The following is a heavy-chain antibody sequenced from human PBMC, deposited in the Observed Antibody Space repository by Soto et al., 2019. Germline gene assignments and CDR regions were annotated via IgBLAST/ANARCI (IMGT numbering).Heavy chain of an antibody. CDR2: ISPYNGNT. J-gene: IGHJ5*02. Sequence: QVQLVQSGAEVEKPGASVKVSCKASGYTFTSYGISWVRQAPGQGLEWMGWISPYNGNTNYAQKLQGRVTMTTDTSTSTAYVELRSLRSDDSAVYYCARDEAAHTFDPWGQGILVTVSS. CDR3: ARDEAAHTFDP. V-gene: IGHV1-18*01. D-gene: IGHD6-13*01. CDR1: GYTFTSYG.